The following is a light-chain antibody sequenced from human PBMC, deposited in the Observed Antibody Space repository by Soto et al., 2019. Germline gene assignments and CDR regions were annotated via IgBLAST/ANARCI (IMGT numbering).Light chain of an antibody. CDR2: KAS. J-gene: IGKJ4*01. Sequence: DIQMTQSPSTLSASVGDRVTISCRASQTISSWLAWYQQKPGKAPKLLIYKASTLESGVPSRFSGSGSGTEFTLTISSLQPDDFATYYCQQYDSFSLTFGGGTKVEIK. V-gene: IGKV1-5*03. CDR3: QQYDSFSLT. CDR1: QTISSW.